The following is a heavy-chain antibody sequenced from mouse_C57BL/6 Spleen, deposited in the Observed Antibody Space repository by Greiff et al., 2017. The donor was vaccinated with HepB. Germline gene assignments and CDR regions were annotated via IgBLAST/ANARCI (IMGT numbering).Heavy chain of an antibody. CDR3: AREGRRGAMDY. Sequence: VQLQQPGAELVRPGSSVKLSCKASGYTFTSYWMHWVKQRPIQGLEWIGNIDPSDSETHYNQKFKDKATLTVDKSSSTAYMQLSSLTSEDSAVYYCAREGRRGAMDYWGQGTSVTVSS. J-gene: IGHJ4*01. V-gene: IGHV1-52*01. CDR1: GYTFTSYW. CDR2: IDPSDSET.